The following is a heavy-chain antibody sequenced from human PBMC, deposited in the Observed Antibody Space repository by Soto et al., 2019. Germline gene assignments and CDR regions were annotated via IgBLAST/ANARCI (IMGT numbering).Heavy chain of an antibody. Sequence: QVQLQESGPGLVKPPETLSLTCTVSGGSVSSGRYYWTWIRQPPGKGLEWIGYISYSGSTNYNPSLKSRVTISGDTSQNQFSLKLSSVTAADTAVYYCARSDYYYGMDVWGQGTTVTVSS. CDR1: GGSVSSGRYY. V-gene: IGHV4-61*01. CDR2: ISYSGST. CDR3: ARSDYYYGMDV. J-gene: IGHJ6*02.